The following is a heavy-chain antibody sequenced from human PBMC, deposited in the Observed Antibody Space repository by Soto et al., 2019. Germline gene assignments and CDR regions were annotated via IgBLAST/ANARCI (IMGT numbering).Heavy chain of an antibody. D-gene: IGHD1-26*01. CDR1: GDSVSSNSAA. Sequence: SQTLSLTCAISGDSVSSNSAAWSWIRQSPSRGLEWLGRTYYRSKWYNDYVVSVKSRITIKPDASKNQFYLQLNSVTPEDTAVYCCTREGGVGGSHFNWFDPWGQGTQVTVS. V-gene: IGHV6-1*01. CDR3: TREGGVGGSHFNWFDP. J-gene: IGHJ5*02. CDR2: TYYRSKWYN.